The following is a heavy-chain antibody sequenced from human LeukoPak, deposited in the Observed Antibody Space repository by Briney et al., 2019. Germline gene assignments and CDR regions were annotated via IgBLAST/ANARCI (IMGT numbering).Heavy chain of an antibody. V-gene: IGHV3-33*01. J-gene: IGHJ3*02. CDR3: TRDPTPGAFDI. CDR1: GFIFSNFG. CDR2: IWHNGINK. Sequence: GGSLRLSCAASGFIFSNFGMHWVRQAPGKGLEWVAVIWHNGINKYYMDPVKGRFTISRDNSENILYLQMNTLRAEDTALYYCTRDPTPGAFDIWGQGTLVTVSS.